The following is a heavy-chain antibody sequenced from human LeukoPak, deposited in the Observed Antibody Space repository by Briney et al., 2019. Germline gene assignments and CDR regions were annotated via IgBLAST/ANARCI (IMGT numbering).Heavy chain of an antibody. CDR1: GFTFSDYY. V-gene: IGHV3-11*01. CDR2: ISSSGSTI. Sequence: GGSLRLSWAASGFTFSDYYMSWIRQAPGKGLEWVSYISSSGSTIYYADSVKGRFTISRDNAKNSLYLQMNSLRAEDTAVYYCAREDIVVVPAAQSYYYYGMDVWGQGTTVTVSS. CDR3: AREDIVVVPAAQSYYYYGMDV. D-gene: IGHD2-2*01. J-gene: IGHJ6*02.